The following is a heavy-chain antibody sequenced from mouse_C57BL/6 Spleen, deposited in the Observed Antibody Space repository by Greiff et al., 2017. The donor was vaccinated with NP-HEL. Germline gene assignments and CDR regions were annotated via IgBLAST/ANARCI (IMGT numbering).Heavy chain of an antibody. CDR2: IYPGDGDT. V-gene: IGHV1-80*01. J-gene: IGHJ4*01. D-gene: IGHD2-4*01. CDR1: GYAFSSYW. Sequence: VQRVESGAELVKPGASVKISCKASGYAFSSYWMNWVKQRPGKGLEWIGQIYPGDGDTNYNGKFKGKATLTADKSSSTAYMQLSSLTSEDSAVYFCARGSDYDGEAMDYWGQGTSVTVSS. CDR3: ARGSDYDGEAMDY.